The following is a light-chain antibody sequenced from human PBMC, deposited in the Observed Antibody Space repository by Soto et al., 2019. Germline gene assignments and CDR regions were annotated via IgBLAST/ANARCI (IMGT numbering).Light chain of an antibody. CDR3: SSYTSSTTLV. CDR1: SSDAGGYNY. J-gene: IGLJ1*01. Sequence: QSALTQPASVSGSPGQSITISCTGTSSDAGGYNYVSWYQQHPGKAPKLMIYDVSNRPSGVSNRFSGSESGNTASLTISGLQAEDEADYYCSSYTSSTTLVFGTGTKLTVL. V-gene: IGLV2-14*01. CDR2: DVS.